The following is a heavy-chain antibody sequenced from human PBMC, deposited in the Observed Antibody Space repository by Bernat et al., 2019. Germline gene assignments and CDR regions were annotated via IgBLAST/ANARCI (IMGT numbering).Heavy chain of an antibody. CDR3: AKDYDFWSGAFDY. Sequence: EVQLLESGGGLVQPGGSLRLSCAASGFTFSSYPMSWVRQAPGKGLEWVSLINGGGGSTYYADSVKGRFTISRDNSKNTLYLQMNSLRAEDTAVHYCAKDYDFWSGAFDYWGQGTLVTVSS. CDR2: INGGGGST. D-gene: IGHD3-3*01. J-gene: IGHJ4*02. CDR1: GFTFSSYP. V-gene: IGHV3-23*01.